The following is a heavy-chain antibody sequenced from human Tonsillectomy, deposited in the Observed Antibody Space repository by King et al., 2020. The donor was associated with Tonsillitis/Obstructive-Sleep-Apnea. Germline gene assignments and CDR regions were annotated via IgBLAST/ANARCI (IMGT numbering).Heavy chain of an antibody. CDR2: ITNNGNIL. Sequence: VQLVESGGGLVNPGGSLRLSCATSGFTFSDYYMSWIRQAPGKGLEWISYITNNGNILYYADSVKGRFTISRDNAKNSLYLHMHSLRDDDTAVYYCARATPYYDFWSGSCDNWGQGILVTVSS. D-gene: IGHD3-3*01. J-gene: IGHJ4*02. CDR3: ARATPYYDFWSGSCDN. CDR1: GFTFSDYY. V-gene: IGHV3-11*01.